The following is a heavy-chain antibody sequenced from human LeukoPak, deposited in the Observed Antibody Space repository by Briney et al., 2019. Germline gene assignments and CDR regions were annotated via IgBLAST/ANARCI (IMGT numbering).Heavy chain of an antibody. D-gene: IGHD3-9*01. CDR1: GGSSSGYY. CDR3: ARADILTGYYRRINAFDI. V-gene: IGHV4-34*01. CDR2: INHSGST. J-gene: IGHJ3*02. Sequence: PSETLSLTCAVYGGSSSGYYWSWIRHPPGKGLEWIGEINHSGSTNYNPSLKSRVTISVDTSKNQYSLKLSSVTAADTAVYYCARADILTGYYRRINAFDIWGQGTMVTVSS.